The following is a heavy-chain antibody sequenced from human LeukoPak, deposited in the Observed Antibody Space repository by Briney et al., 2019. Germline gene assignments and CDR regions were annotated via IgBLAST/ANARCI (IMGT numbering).Heavy chain of an antibody. CDR1: GYTLTELS. J-gene: IGHJ4*02. CDR2: FDPEDGET. D-gene: IGHD3-22*01. Sequence: ASVKVSCKVSGYTLTELSMHWVRQAPGRGLEWMGGFDPEDGETIYAQKFQGRVTMTEDASTDTAYMELSSLRSEDTAVYYCATDSSVGGYYFKWGQGTLVTVSS. CDR3: ATDSSVGGYYFK. V-gene: IGHV1-24*01.